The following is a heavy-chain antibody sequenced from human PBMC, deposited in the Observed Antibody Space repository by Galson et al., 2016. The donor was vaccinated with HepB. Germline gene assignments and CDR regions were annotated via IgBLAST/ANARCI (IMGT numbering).Heavy chain of an antibody. V-gene: IGHV3-66*01. CDR3: ARDEWQLGPWYYSMDV. CDR1: GFSVSSSY. CDR2: IYPGGTT. D-gene: IGHD4-23*01. Sequence: SLRLSCAASGFSVSSSYMSWVRQAPGKGLEWVSVIYPGGTTYLADSVKGRFTISRDNSNNMVHLQMNSLRVEDTAVYFCARDEWQLGPWYYSMDVWGQGTTVTVTS. J-gene: IGHJ6*02.